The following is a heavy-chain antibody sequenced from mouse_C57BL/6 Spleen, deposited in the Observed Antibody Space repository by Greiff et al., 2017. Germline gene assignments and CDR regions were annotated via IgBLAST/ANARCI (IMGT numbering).Heavy chain of an antibody. CDR2: IDPETGGT. D-gene: IGHD1-1*01. J-gene: IGHJ1*03. CDR3: TRGYGGSSWYFDV. CDR1: GYTFTDYE. V-gene: IGHV1-15*01. Sequence: QVQLQQSGAELVRPGASVTLSCKASGYTFTDYEMHWVKQTPVHGLEWIGAIDPETGGTAYNQKFKGKAILTADKSSSTAYMELRSLTSEDSAVYYCTRGYGGSSWYFDVWGTGTTVTVSS.